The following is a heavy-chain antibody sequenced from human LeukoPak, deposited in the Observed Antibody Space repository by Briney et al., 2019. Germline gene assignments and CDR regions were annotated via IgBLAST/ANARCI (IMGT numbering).Heavy chain of an antibody. D-gene: IGHD3-3*01. CDR3: ARGQIFWSGYYAWFDP. J-gene: IGHJ5*02. V-gene: IGHV4-31*03. CDR2: IYYSGST. Sequence: SETLSLTCTVSGGSISSGGYYWSWIRQHPGKGLEWIGYIYYSGSTYYNPSLKSRVTISVDTSKNQFSLKLSSVTAADTAVYYCARGQIFWSGYYAWFDPWGQGTLVTVSS. CDR1: GGSISSGGYY.